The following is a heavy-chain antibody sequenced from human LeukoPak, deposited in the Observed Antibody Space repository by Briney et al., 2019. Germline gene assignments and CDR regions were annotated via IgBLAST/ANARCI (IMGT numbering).Heavy chain of an antibody. CDR2: INPNSGGT. CDR3: ARDLSPRYDFWSGYYPRGY. Sequence: ASVKDSCKASGYTFTGYYMHWVRQAPGQGLEWMGWINPNSGGTNYAQKFQGRVTMTRDTSISTAYMELSRLRSDDTAVYYCARDLSPRYDFWSGYYPRGYWGQGTLVTVSS. J-gene: IGHJ4*02. CDR1: GYTFTGYY. V-gene: IGHV1-2*02. D-gene: IGHD3-3*01.